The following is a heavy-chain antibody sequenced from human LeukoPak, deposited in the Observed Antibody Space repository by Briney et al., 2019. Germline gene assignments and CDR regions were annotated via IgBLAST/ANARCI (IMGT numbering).Heavy chain of an antibody. CDR3: IRGVSGYYSYYAMDV. V-gene: IGHV3-74*01. CDR2: INGAGTTT. D-gene: IGHD1-26*01. J-gene: IGHJ6*02. CDR1: GYSFSSYW. Sequence: GGSLRLSCGASGYSFSSYWMHWVRQVPGKGLVWVSRINGAGTTTTYADSVKGRFTISRDNAKNTLSLEMDSLRVEDTAVYYCIRGVSGYYSYYAMDVWGQGATVIVSS.